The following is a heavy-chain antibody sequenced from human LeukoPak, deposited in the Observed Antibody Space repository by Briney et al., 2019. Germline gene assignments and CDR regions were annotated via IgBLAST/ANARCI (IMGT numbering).Heavy chain of an antibody. Sequence: GGSLTLSCAASGFTFSRNWMSWLRQAPGKGPEWVANISPDGNNENYVDSVNGRGTISRDNSKNTLYLQMNSLRAEDTAVYYCAKRGIMIRGVIIIGFHKEAYYFDCWGQGTLVTVSS. D-gene: IGHD3-10*01. CDR2: ISPDGNNE. CDR3: AKRGIMIRGVIIIGFHKEAYYFDC. CDR1: GFTFSRNW. J-gene: IGHJ4*02. V-gene: IGHV3-7*03.